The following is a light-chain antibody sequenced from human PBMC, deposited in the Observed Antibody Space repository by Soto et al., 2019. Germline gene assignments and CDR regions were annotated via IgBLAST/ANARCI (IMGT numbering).Light chain of an antibody. CDR2: GAS. CDR3: QQCNNRPFT. V-gene: IGKV3-15*01. J-gene: IGKJ3*01. CDR1: QSVSSN. Sequence: EIVMTQSPATLSVSAGERATLFYRASQSVSSNLAGYQQNPGQAPRLLIYGASTRATGIPARFSGSGSGTEFTLTVSMLQSRDFAVYYCQQCNNRPFTFDPRTKEDLK.